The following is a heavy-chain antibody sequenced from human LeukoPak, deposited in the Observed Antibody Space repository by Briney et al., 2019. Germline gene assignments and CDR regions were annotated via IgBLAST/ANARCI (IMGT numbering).Heavy chain of an antibody. CDR2: ISGSGDNT. CDR3: AELGITMIGGV. Sequence: GGSLRLSCAVSGFTFSSYGMSWVRQAPGKGLGWVSGISGSGDNTYHADSVKGRFTISRDNSKNTLYLQMNSLRAEDTAVYYCAELGITMIGGVWGKGTTVTISS. D-gene: IGHD3-10*02. V-gene: IGHV3-23*01. J-gene: IGHJ6*04. CDR1: GFTFSSYG.